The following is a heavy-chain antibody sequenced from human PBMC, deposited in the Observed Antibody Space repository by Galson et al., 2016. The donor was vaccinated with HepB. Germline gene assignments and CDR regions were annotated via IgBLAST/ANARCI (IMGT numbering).Heavy chain of an antibody. CDR1: GYTFTDYY. D-gene: IGHD3-10*02. CDR2: IDPNTHGT. CDR3: AKGMFHGMDV. V-gene: IGHV1-2*02. Sequence: SVKVSCKASGYTFTDYYIHWVRQAPGQGLEWIGWIDPNTHGTNYAPEFQGRVTMARDTSISTAYMELSKLTSDDTAVYSCAKGMFHGMDVWGQGTTVTVSS. J-gene: IGHJ6*02.